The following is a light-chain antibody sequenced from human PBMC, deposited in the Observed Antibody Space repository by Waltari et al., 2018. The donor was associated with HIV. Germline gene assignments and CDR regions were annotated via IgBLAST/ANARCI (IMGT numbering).Light chain of an antibody. J-gene: IGLJ2*01. CDR2: NTS. CDR3: VLSLAGGLKA. Sequence: QTEVTKDPSVPVSPGGKVTFTVPLPLGPASPPYFPSWYHQTPGQPPRTLIYNTSSRSSGVPDRFSGSILGNKAALTITGAQADDDGDYYCVLSLAGGLKAFGGGTRLTVL. CDR1: LGPASPPYF. V-gene: IGLV8-61*01.